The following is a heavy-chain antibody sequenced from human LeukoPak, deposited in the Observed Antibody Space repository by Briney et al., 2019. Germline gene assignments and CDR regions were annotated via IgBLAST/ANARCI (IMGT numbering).Heavy chain of an antibody. D-gene: IGHD5-18*01. V-gene: IGHV3-23*01. CDR3: ARGAMADNYYYYGMDV. J-gene: IGHJ6*02. Sequence: GGSLRLSCAASGFTFSSYAMSWVRQAPGKGLEWVSAISGSGGSTYYADSVKGRFTISRDNSKNTLYLQMNSLRAEDTAVYYCARGAMADNYYYYGMDVWGQGTTVTVSS. CDR2: ISGSGGST. CDR1: GFTFSSYA.